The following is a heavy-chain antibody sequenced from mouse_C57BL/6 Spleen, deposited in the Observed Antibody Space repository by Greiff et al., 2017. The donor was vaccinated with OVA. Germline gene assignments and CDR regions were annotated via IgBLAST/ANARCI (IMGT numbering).Heavy chain of an antibody. Sequence: QVQLQQSGAELVKPGASVKLSCKASGYTFTSYWMHWVKQRPGQGLEWIGMIHPNSGSTNYNEKFKSKATLTVDKSSSTAYMQLSSLTSEDSAVYYCARGDSINTVVAFDYWGQGTTLTVSS. CDR1: GYTFTSYW. D-gene: IGHD1-1*01. CDR3: ARGDSINTVVAFDY. V-gene: IGHV1-64*01. J-gene: IGHJ2*01. CDR2: IHPNSGST.